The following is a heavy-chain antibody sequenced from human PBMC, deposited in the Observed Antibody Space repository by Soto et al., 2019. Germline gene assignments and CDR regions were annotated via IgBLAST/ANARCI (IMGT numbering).Heavy chain of an antibody. CDR2: INHSGST. CDR3: ARGPEDNNWNYFGGQCWFDP. D-gene: IGHD1-7*01. CDR1: GGSFSGYY. J-gene: IGHJ5*02. Sequence: PSETLSLTCAVYGGSFSGYYWSWIRQPPGKGLEWIGEINHSGSTNYNPSLKSRVTISVDTSKNQFSLKLSSVTAADTAVYYCARGPEDNNWNYFGGQCWFDPWGQGTLVTVSS. V-gene: IGHV4-34*01.